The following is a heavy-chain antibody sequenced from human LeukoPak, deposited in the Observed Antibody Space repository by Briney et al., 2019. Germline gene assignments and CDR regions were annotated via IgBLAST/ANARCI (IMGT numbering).Heavy chain of an antibody. J-gene: IGHJ2*01. CDR3: ARQMYSSGWYSL. D-gene: IGHD6-19*01. Sequence: SETLSLTCTVSGGSISSYYWSWIWQPPGKGLEWIGYIYYSGSTNYNPSLKSRVTISVDTSKNQFSLKLSSVTAADTAVYYCARQMYSSGWYSLWGRGTLVTVSS. V-gene: IGHV4-59*08. CDR1: GGSISSYY. CDR2: IYYSGST.